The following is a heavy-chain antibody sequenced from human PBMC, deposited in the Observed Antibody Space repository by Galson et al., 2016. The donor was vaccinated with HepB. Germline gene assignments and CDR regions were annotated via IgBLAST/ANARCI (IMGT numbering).Heavy chain of an antibody. CDR1: GFTFRNYG. D-gene: IGHD1-26*01. Sequence: SLRLSCAASGFTFRNYGMTWVRQAPGKGLEWVSTICGSCGDIHYADSVKGRFTISRDNSKNTLFLQMNSVRADDTAVYYCAQDPSHWVVGTSGYWGQGTLVTVSS. V-gene: IGHV3-23*01. J-gene: IGHJ4*02. CDR3: AQDPSHWVVGTSGY. CDR2: ICGSCGDI.